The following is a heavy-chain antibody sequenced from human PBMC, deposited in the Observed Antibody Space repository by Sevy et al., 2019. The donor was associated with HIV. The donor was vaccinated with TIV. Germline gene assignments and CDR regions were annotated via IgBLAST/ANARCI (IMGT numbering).Heavy chain of an antibody. Sequence: SGPTREPTQTLTLTCTFSGFSLSTSGVGVGWIRQPPGKALEWLALIYWDDDKRYSPSLKNRLTITKDTSKNQVVLTMTNMDPVDTATYYCAHRRDDTVVMVYGDFDYWGQGTLVTVSS. CDR1: GFSLSTSGVG. J-gene: IGHJ4*02. D-gene: IGHD2-8*01. CDR3: AHRRDDTVVMVYGDFDY. V-gene: IGHV2-5*02. CDR2: IYWDDDK.